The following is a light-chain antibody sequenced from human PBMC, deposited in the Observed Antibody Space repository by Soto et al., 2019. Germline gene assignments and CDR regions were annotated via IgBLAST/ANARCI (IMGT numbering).Light chain of an antibody. Sequence: DIPVTQSPSSLSASVGDRVTITCRASQSIKTYLNWYQERPGKPPKLLIHNASTLQSGVPSRFSGSGSGTDFTLTISSLQPEDFATYYCQQTYSTLNSFGQGTKLEIK. CDR3: QQTYSTLNS. J-gene: IGKJ2*03. V-gene: IGKV1-39*01. CDR1: QSIKTY. CDR2: NAS.